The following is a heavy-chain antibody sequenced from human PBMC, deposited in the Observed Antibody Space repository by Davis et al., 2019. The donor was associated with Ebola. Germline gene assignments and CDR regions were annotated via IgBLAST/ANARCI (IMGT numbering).Heavy chain of an antibody. Sequence: ASVKVSCKASGYTFTSYYMHWVRQAPGQGLEWMGIINPSGGSTSYAQKFQGRVTMTRDTSTSTVYMELSSLRSEDTAVYYCARDLGYYGSGRRAFDYWGQGTLVTVSS. D-gene: IGHD3-10*01. V-gene: IGHV1-46*01. CDR1: GYTFTSYY. CDR2: INPSGGST. J-gene: IGHJ4*02. CDR3: ARDLGYYGSGRRAFDY.